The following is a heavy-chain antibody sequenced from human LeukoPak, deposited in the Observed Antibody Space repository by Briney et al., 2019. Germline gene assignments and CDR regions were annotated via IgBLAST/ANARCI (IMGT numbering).Heavy chain of an antibody. J-gene: IGHJ4*02. CDR1: GFIFSNYA. CDR3: AKDSWHDSSGYPDY. Sequence: GGSLRLSCAASGFIFSNYAMSWVRQAPGKGLEWVAVISYDGSNKYYADSVKGRFTISRDNSKNTLYLQMNSQRAEDTAVYYCAKDSWHDSSGYPDYWGQGTLVTVSS. D-gene: IGHD3-22*01. CDR2: ISYDGSNK. V-gene: IGHV3-30*18.